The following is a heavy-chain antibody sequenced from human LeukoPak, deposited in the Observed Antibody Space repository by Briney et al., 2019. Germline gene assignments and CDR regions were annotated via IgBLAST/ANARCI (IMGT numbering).Heavy chain of an antibody. CDR3: ARFRTWGDKAFDY. V-gene: IGHV3-21*01. CDR1: GFTFSSYS. J-gene: IGHJ4*02. Sequence: GGSLRLSCAASGFTFSSYSMNWVRQAPGKGLEWVSSISSSSSYIYYADSVKGRFTISRDNAKNSLYLQMDSLRAEDTAVYYCARFRTWGDKAFDYWGQGTLVTVSS. CDR2: ISSSSSYI. D-gene: IGHD2-21*02.